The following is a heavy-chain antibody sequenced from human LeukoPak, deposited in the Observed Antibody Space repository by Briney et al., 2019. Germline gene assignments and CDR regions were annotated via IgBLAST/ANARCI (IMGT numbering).Heavy chain of an antibody. CDR3: AREGRYYYDSSGAMHAFDI. D-gene: IGHD3-22*01. Sequence: ASVTVSCKASGYTFTSYYMHWVRQAPGQGLEWMGIINLSGGSTSYAQKFQGRVTLTTDTSTSTVYMELSSLRSEDTAVYYCAREGRYYYDSSGAMHAFDIWGQGTMVTVSS. V-gene: IGHV1-46*01. CDR2: INLSGGST. J-gene: IGHJ3*02. CDR1: GYTFTSYY.